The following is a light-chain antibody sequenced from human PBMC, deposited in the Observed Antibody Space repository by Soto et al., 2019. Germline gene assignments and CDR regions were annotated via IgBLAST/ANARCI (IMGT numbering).Light chain of an antibody. J-gene: IGKJ2*01. Sequence: EIVLTQSPGTLSLSPGERATLSCRASQSVSSSYLAWYQQKPGQAPRLLIYGASSRATGIPDRFSGSGSGTDFTRTISRLEPEDVAVYYCQQYANTFGQGTKLEIK. CDR3: QQYANT. CDR2: GAS. V-gene: IGKV3-20*01. CDR1: QSVSSSY.